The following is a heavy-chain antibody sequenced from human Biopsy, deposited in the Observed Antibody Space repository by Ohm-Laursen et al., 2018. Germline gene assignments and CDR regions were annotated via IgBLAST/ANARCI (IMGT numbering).Heavy chain of an antibody. CDR2: IIGIFRTA. V-gene: IGHV1-69*13. CDR1: GGTFSSSA. D-gene: IGHD1/OR15-1a*01. CDR3: ARGGGYNWNNGWFDP. J-gene: IGHJ5*02. Sequence: SVKVSCKASGGTFSSSAITWVRQAPGQGLEWMGGIIGIFRTAHYAQKFQGRVTITADEFMSRAYMELSSLRSEDTAVYYCARGGGYNWNNGWFDPWGQGTLVTVSS.